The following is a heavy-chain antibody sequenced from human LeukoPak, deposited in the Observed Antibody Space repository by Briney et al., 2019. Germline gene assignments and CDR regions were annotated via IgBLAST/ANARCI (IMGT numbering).Heavy chain of an antibody. V-gene: IGHV3-20*03. J-gene: IGHJ4*02. CDR3: AREGYYDFWSGYYPYYFDY. Sequence: WIRQPSGKGLEWVSGINWNGGSTGYADSVKGRFTISRDNAKNSLYLQMNSLRAEDTALYYCAREGYYDFWSGYYPYYFDYWGQGTLVTVSS. D-gene: IGHD3-3*01. CDR2: INWNGGST.